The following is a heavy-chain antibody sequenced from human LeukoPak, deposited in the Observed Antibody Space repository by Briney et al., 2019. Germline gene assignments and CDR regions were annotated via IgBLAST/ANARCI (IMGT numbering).Heavy chain of an antibody. CDR3: AAYYYGSGSYFDY. CDR2: IYYSGST. V-gene: IGHV4-59*01. D-gene: IGHD3-10*01. J-gene: IGHJ4*02. CDR1: GGSISSYY. Sequence: SGTLSLTCTVSGGSISSYYWSWIRQPPGKGLEWIGYIYYSGSTNYNPSLKSRVTISVDTSKNQFSLKLSSVTAADTAVYYCAAYYYGSGSYFDYWGQGTLVTVSS.